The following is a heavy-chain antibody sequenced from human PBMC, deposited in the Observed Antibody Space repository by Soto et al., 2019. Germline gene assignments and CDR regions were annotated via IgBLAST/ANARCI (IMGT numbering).Heavy chain of an antibody. CDR3: ARPRFLESNWFDP. Sequence: ASVKVSCKASGYTFTSYAMHWVRQAPGQRLEWMGWINPGNGNTKNSQKFQGRVTMTRNTSISTAYMELSSLRSEDTAVYYCARPRFLESNWFDPWGQGTLVTVSS. J-gene: IGHJ5*02. V-gene: IGHV1-3*01. D-gene: IGHD3-3*01. CDR2: INPGNGNT. CDR1: GYTFTSYA.